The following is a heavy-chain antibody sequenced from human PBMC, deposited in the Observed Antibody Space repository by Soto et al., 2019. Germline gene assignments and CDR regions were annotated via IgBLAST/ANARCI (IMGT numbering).Heavy chain of an antibody. Sequence: QVQLQESGPGLVKPSETLSLTCTVSGGSISSYYWSWIRQPPGKGLEWIGYIYYSGSTNYNPSLKSRVTISVDTSKNQFSLKLSSVTAADTAVYYCARAYCSSTSCYAPRYFELWGRGTLVTVSS. CDR2: IYYSGST. D-gene: IGHD2-2*01. J-gene: IGHJ2*01. V-gene: IGHV4-59*01. CDR1: GGSISSYY. CDR3: ARAYCSSTSCYAPRYFEL.